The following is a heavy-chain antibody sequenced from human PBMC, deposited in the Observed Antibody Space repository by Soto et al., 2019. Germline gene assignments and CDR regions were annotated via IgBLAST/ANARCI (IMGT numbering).Heavy chain of an antibody. V-gene: IGHV1-3*01. CDR3: ATEGDYCGGVCYSRDYNWFDL. J-gene: IGHJ5*02. D-gene: IGHD2-21*02. Sequence: GASVKVSCKASGYTFTSYAMHWVRQAPGQRLEWMGWINAGNGNTKYSQKFQGRVTITRDTSASTAYMELSSLRSEDTAVYYCATEGDYCGGVCYSRDYNWFDLWGQGTLVSVFS. CDR2: INAGNGNT. CDR1: GYTFTSYA.